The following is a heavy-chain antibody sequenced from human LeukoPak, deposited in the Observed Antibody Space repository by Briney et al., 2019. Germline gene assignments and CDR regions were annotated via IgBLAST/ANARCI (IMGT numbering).Heavy chain of an antibody. V-gene: IGHV3-66*01. Sequence: GGSLRLFCAASGFHVSSNHMSCARQAPGKGLEGVSIITKGGSSYYAESVKGRFTIYRDNSKNTFYLQMTSLRSEGTAVYYCARDDCSSTSCYRFDYWGQGTLVSVSS. CDR1: GFHVSSNH. J-gene: IGHJ4*02. CDR2: ITKGGSS. D-gene: IGHD2-2*01. CDR3: ARDDCSSTSCYRFDY.